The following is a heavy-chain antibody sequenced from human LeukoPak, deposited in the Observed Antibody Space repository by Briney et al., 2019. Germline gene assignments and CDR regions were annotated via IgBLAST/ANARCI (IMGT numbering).Heavy chain of an antibody. CDR2: IYYSGST. CDR3: ARADSNDAFDI. CDR1: GGSISSYY. Sequence: ETLSLTCTVSGGSISSYYWSWIRQPPGKGLEWIGYIYYSGSTNYNPSLKSRVTISVDTSKNQFSLKLSSVTAADTAVYYCARADSNDAFDIWGQGTMVTVSS. J-gene: IGHJ3*02. V-gene: IGHV4-59*08. D-gene: IGHD3-22*01.